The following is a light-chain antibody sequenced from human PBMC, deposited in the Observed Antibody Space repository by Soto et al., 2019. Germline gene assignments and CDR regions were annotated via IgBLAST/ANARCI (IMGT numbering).Light chain of an antibody. CDR1: SSDVGGYNY. CDR3: NSFAGRNTVL. V-gene: IGLV2-8*01. J-gene: IGLJ2*01. CDR2: EVT. Sequence: QSALTQPPSASGSPGQSVTISCTGTSSDVGGYNYVSWYQQHPGKAPKLLIYEVTKRPSGVPDRFSGSKSGNTASLTVSGLQAEDEAEYYCNSFAGRNTVLFGGGTKVTVL.